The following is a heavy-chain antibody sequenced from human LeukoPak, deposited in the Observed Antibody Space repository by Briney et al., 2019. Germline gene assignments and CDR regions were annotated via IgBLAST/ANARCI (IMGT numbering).Heavy chain of an antibody. CDR2: TSSSSSYI. V-gene: IGHV3-21*01. Sequence: GGSLRLSCAASGFTFSSYSMNWVRQAPGKGLEWVSSTSSSSSYIYYADSVKGRFTISRDNAKNSLYLQMNSLRAEDTAVYYCARDSRRSAGFFDWSLEYYFDYWGQGTLVTVSS. CDR1: GFTFSSYS. D-gene: IGHD3-9*01. CDR3: ARDSRRSAGFFDWSLEYYFDY. J-gene: IGHJ4*02.